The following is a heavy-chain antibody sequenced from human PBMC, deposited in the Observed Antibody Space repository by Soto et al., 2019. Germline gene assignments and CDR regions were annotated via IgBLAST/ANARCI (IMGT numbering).Heavy chain of an antibody. CDR1: GFXFSDYY. Sequence: VQLVESGGGLVRPXGSLRLSCAASGFXFSDYYXSWIRQVPGKGLEWVAYISGTSDSITYADSVKGRFTISRDNAKNSLYLQMNSLGAEDTAVYYFARVGVVTAAGTSDYWGQGTLVTVSS. CDR2: ISGTSDSI. D-gene: IGHD6-13*01. J-gene: IGHJ4*02. V-gene: IGHV3-11*06. CDR3: ARVGVVTAAGTSDY.